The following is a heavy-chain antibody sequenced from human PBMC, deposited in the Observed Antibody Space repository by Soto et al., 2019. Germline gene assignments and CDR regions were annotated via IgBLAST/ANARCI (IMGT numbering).Heavy chain of an antibody. J-gene: IGHJ6*02. Sequence: GESLKISCKGSGYSFTSYWIGWVRQMPGKGLEWMGIIYPGDSDTRYSPSFQGQVTISADKSISTAYLQWSSLKASDTAMYYFARHQIGRLVAATSRYCYCGLDGWGQGTRVTVSS. D-gene: IGHD1-26*01. CDR3: ARHQIGRLVAATSRYCYCGLDG. V-gene: IGHV5-51*01. CDR2: IYPGDSDT. CDR1: GYSFTSYW.